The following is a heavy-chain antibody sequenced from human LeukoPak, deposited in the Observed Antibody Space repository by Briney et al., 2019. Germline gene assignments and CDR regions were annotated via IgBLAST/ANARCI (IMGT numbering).Heavy chain of an antibody. Sequence: GESLKISCQGSGYSFTVYWIGWVRQMPGKGLGWMQIIYPGGSDTTYSPSFQGQVHISGDTSSSSAFLHWSSLKASDTAMYYCARRMPCLGRGTYCGALGDAFDIWGKGTMVTVSS. CDR1: GYSFTVYW. CDR2: IYPGGSDT. D-gene: IGHD2-21*01. J-gene: IGHJ3*02. CDR3: ARRMPCLGRGTYCGALGDAFDI. V-gene: IGHV5-51*01.